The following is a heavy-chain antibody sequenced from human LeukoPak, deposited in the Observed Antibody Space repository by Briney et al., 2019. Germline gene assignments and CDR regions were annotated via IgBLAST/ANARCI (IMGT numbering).Heavy chain of an antibody. Sequence: GGSLRLSWAASGFTFSDYAMSWVRQAPGQGLEWVSTIGDDGSGTYYADSVKGRFTISRDNSKNTLFLQINSLRAEDSAVYYCATDRERDPSVYYLVGGQGTLITVSS. J-gene: IGHJ4*02. V-gene: IGHV3-23*01. CDR1: GFTFSDYA. D-gene: IGHD3-22*01. CDR2: IGDDGSGT. CDR3: ATDRERDPSVYYLV.